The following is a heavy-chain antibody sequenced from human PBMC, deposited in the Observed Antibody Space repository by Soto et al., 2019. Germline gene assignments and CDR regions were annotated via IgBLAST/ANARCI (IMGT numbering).Heavy chain of an antibody. J-gene: IGHJ3*02. CDR2: ISAYNGKR. CDR3: ARGRIVASTHDAFEI. CDR1: GYPFTRYG. V-gene: IGHV1-18*01. Sequence: QGQLLQSVDEVKTPGASVRVSCRASGYPFTRYGISWVTQAPGQGREWVAWISAYNGKRDSAQKFQGRVTMTLDTSTDKAHMELGDLTSADTAVYYCARGRIVASTHDAFEIWGQGTTVTVSS. D-gene: IGHD5-12*01.